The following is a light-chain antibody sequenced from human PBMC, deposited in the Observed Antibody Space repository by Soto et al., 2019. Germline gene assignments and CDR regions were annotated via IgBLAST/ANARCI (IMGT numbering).Light chain of an antibody. CDR1: QSVGSN. CDR2: GAS. V-gene: IGKV3-15*01. Sequence: ETVMTQSPATLSVSPGERATLSCRASQSVGSNLAWYQQKPGQAPRLLIYGASTRATGIPARFSGSGSGTEFTLTISSRQSEDFAVYYCQQYSNWPPLTFGGGTKVEIQ. CDR3: QQYSNWPPLT. J-gene: IGKJ4*01.